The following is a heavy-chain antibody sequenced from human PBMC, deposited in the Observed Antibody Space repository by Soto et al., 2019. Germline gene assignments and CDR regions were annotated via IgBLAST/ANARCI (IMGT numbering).Heavy chain of an antibody. V-gene: IGHV1-46*03. D-gene: IGHD3-22*01. J-gene: IGHJ4*02. CDR1: GYTFTSYY. CDR2: INPSGGST. Sequence: ASVKVSCKASGYTFTSYYMHWVRQAPGQGLEWMGIINPSGGSTSYAQKFQGRVTMTRDTSTSTVYMELSSLRSEDTAVYYCARAPFDYDSSGYFDYWGQGTLVTVSS. CDR3: ARAPFDYDSSGYFDY.